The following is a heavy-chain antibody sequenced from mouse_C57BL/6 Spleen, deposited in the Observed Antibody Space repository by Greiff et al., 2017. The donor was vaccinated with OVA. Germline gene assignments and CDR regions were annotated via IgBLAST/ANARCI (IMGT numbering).Heavy chain of an antibody. V-gene: IGHV1-26*01. J-gene: IGHJ2*01. CDR2: INPNNGGT. CDR3: ARGWENY. D-gene: IGHD1-1*02. Sequence: EVQLQQSGPELVKPGASVKISCKASGYTFTDYYMNWVKQSHGKSLEWIGDINPNNGGTSYNQKFKGKATVTVDKSSSTAYMELRSLTSEDSAVYYCARGWENYWGQGTTLTVSS. CDR1: GYTFTDYY.